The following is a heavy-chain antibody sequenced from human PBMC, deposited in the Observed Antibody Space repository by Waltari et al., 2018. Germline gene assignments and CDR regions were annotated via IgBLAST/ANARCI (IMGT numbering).Heavy chain of an antibody. D-gene: IGHD5-12*01. CDR2: INRRGST. V-gene: IGHV4-34*01. J-gene: IGHJ4*02. CDR3: ARVRGYSGYLHFDY. CDR1: GGSFSGYY. Sequence: QVQLQQWGAGLLKPSETLSLTCAVYGGSFSGYYWSWIRQPPGKGLEWIGEINRRGSTTDNPSLKSRVTISVDTSKNQFSLKLSSVTAADTAVYYCARVRGYSGYLHFDYWGQGTLVTVSS.